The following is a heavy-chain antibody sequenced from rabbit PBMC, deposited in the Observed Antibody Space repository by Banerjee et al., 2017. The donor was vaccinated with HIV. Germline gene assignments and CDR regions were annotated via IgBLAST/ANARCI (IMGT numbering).Heavy chain of an antibody. Sequence: QEQLVESGGGLVQPEGSLTLTCTASGFSFSSSYYMCWVRQAPGKGLEWIACIYTGSSGPLYYASGAKGRSPTSKPSPTRVPLKMPSLTAGTKPTFFCARPLNVGFVHGSFNFWGPATLAT. CDR1: GFSFSSSYY. J-gene: IGHJ4*01. CDR3: ARPLNVGFVHGSFNF. D-gene: IGHD3-1*01. V-gene: IGHV1S45*01. CDR2: IYTGSSGPL.